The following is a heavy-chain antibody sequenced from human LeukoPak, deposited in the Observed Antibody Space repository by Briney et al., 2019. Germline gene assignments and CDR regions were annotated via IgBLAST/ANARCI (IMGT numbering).Heavy chain of an antibody. CDR2: ISSSSSYI. D-gene: IGHD3-22*01. J-gene: IGHJ5*02. CDR1: GFTFSSYS. Sequence: GGSLRLSCAASGFTFSSYSMNWVRQAPGKGLKCVSSISSSSSYIYYADSVKGRFTISRDNAKNSLYLQMNSLRAEDTAVYYCARDGVWFDYDSSGFNWFDPWGQGTLATVSS. V-gene: IGHV3-21*01. CDR3: ARDGVWFDYDSSGFNWFDP.